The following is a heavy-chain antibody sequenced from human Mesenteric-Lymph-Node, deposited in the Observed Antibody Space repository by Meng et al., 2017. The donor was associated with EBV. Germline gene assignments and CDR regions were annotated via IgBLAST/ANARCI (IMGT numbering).Heavy chain of an antibody. V-gene: IGHV3-11*01. CDR3: ARGTYGWGGFDP. D-gene: IGHD6-19*01. Sequence: QVQLVESGGGLVKPGGSLRLSCGASGFTFSNYYMSWIRQATGKGLEWLSYINNEISTISSSDETIYYADSVKGRFTISRDNAKNSLYLQMNSLRPDDTAVYYCARGTYGWGGFDPWGQGTLVTVSS. CDR2: ISSSDETI. CDR1: GFTFSNYY. J-gene: IGHJ5*02.